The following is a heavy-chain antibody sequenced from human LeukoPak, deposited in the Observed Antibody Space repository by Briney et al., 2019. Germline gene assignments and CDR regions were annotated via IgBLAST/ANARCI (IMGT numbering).Heavy chain of an antibody. CDR1: GFTFSSYA. CDR3: ATELNYYDSTYLDY. CDR2: ISGSGGST. J-gene: IGHJ4*02. Sequence: GGSLRLSCAASGFTFSSYAMSWVRQAPGKGLEWVSAISGSGGSTYYADSVKGRFTISRDNSKNTLYLQMNSLRAEDTAVYYCATELNYYDSTYLDYWGQGTLVTVSS. D-gene: IGHD3-22*01. V-gene: IGHV3-23*01.